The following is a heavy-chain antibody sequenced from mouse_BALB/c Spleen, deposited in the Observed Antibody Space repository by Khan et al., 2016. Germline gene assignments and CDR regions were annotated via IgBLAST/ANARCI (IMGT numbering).Heavy chain of an antibody. V-gene: IGHV3-6*02. D-gene: IGHD2-14*01. CDR3: ASDGYDGWFAF. J-gene: IGHJ3*01. CDR2: ISYEGYN. CDR1: GYSITSGYF. Sequence: EVQLQESGPGLVKPSQSLSLTCSVTGYSITSGYFWNWIRQFPGNKLEWMGYISYEGYNYNNPSLSNRISITRDTSKNQFLLKLNSLPTEDSATYYFASDGYDGWFAFCGQVTLVTVSA.